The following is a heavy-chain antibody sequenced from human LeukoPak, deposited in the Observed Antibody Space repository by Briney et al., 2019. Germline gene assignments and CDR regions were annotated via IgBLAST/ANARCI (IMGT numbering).Heavy chain of an antibody. J-gene: IGHJ6*03. V-gene: IGHV4-34*01. CDR3: ARGSTYYYDSSGYYHRQDYYYYYMDV. Sequence: SETMSLTSAVYGGSFSGYYWSWIRQPPGKGLEWIGEINHSGSTNYNPSLKSRVTISVDTSKNQFSLKLSSVTAADTAVYYCARGSTYYYDSSGYYHRQDYYYYYMDVWGKGTTVAVSS. CDR1: GGSFSGYY. D-gene: IGHD3-22*01. CDR2: INHSGST.